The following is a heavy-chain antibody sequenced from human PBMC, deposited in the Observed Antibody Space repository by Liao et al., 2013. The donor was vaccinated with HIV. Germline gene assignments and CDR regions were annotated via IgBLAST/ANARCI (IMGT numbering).Heavy chain of an antibody. J-gene: IGHJ4*02. CDR2: IYYSGST. Sequence: QVQLQESGPGLVKPSETLSLTCTVSGGAIYSYYWNWIRQPPGKGLEWIGYIYYSGSTNYNPSLKSRVTISVDTSKNQFSLKLSSVTAADTAVYYCARVHSGXYLSYFDYWGQGTLVTVSS. CDR3: ARVHSGXYLSYFDY. D-gene: IGHD1-26*01. V-gene: IGHV4-59*01. CDR1: GGAIYSYY.